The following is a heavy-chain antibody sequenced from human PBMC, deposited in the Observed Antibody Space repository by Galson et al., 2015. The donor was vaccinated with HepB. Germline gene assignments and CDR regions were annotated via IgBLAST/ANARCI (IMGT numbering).Heavy chain of an antibody. D-gene: IGHD3-22*01. CDR2: ISYDGSNK. J-gene: IGHJ4*02. V-gene: IGHV3-30*18. CDR1: GFTFSSYG. CDR3: AKDRHGGWLLPPYYFDY. Sequence: SLRLSCAASGFTFSSYGMHWVRQAPGKGLEWVAVISYDGSNKYYADSVKGRFTISRDNSKNTLYLQMNSLRAEDTAVYYCAKDRHGGWLLPPYYFDYWGQGTLVTVSS.